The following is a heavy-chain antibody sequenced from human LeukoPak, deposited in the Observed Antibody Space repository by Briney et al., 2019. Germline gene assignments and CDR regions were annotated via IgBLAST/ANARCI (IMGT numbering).Heavy chain of an antibody. D-gene: IGHD2-21*01. CDR2: INPSGGST. J-gene: IGHJ4*02. Sequence: ASVKVSCKASRHTFTSYYMHWVRQAPGQGLEWMGIINPSGGSTSYAQKFQGRVTMTRDTSTSTVYMELSSLRSEDTAVYYCAREIAVQRYYFDYWGQGTLVTVSS. CDR3: AREIAVQRYYFDY. V-gene: IGHV1-46*01. CDR1: RHTFTSYY.